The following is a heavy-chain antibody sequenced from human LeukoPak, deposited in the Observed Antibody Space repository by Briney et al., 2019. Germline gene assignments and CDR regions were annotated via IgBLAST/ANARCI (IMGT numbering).Heavy chain of an antibody. J-gene: IGHJ6*03. CDR3: ARDVLGVAAAGTNYYYYMDV. D-gene: IGHD6-13*01. V-gene: IGHV3-21*01. CDR2: ISSSSSYI. Sequence: GGSLRLSCAASGFTFSSYSMNWVRQAPGKGLEWVSSISSSSSYIYYADSVKGRFTISRDNAKSSLYLQMNSLRAEDTAVYYCARDVLGVAAAGTNYYYYMDVWGKGTTVTVSS. CDR1: GFTFSSYS.